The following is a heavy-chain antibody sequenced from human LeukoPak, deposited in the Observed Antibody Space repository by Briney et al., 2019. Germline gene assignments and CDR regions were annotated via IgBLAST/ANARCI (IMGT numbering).Heavy chain of an antibody. CDR1: GFTFSRYW. CDR2: IKQDGSEK. CDR3: AREHYDISGSELGLDH. Sequence: VQPGGSLRLSCAASGFTFSRYWMNWVRQAPGKGLEWVANIKQDGSEKYYVDSVKGRFTISRDNAKNSLYLQMNSLRGEETAVYYCAREHYDISGSELGLDHWGQGTLVTVSS. V-gene: IGHV3-7*01. J-gene: IGHJ4*02. D-gene: IGHD3-22*01.